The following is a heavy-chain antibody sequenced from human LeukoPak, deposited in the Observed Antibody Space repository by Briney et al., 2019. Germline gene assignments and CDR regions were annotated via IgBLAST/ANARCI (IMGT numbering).Heavy chain of an antibody. CDR3: ARDMDYYGSGSYYSNWFDP. V-gene: IGHV1-46*01. CDR1: GYTFTNYY. D-gene: IGHD3-10*01. J-gene: IGHJ5*02. CDR2: INPSGGST. Sequence: ASVTVSFKGSGYTFTNYYMHWVRQAGGQGLGWMGIINPSGGSTSYAQKFQGRVTITRDTSTSTVYMELSSLRSEDTAVYYCARDMDYYGSGSYYSNWFDPWGQGTLVTVSS.